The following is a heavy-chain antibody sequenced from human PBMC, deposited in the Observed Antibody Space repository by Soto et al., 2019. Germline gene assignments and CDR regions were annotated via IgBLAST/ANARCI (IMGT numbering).Heavy chain of an antibody. CDR1: GFTFSSYS. Sequence: GGSLRLSCAASGFTFSSYSMNWVRQAPGKGLEWVSSISSSSSYIYYADSVKGRFTISRDNAKNSLYLQMNSLRAEDTAVYYCARDVRVTEAAAGTEFDYWGQGTLVTVSS. D-gene: IGHD6-13*01. CDR2: ISSSSSYI. J-gene: IGHJ4*02. CDR3: ARDVRVTEAAAGTEFDY. V-gene: IGHV3-21*01.